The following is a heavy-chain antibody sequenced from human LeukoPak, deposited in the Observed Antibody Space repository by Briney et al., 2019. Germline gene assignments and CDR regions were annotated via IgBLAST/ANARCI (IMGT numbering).Heavy chain of an antibody. D-gene: IGHD4-17*01. CDR3: ARPTGSYGFDI. Sequence: GGSLRLSCAASGMPFSSDAMSWVRQAPGKGLEWVSYISGRSESKSYADSVKGRFTISRDNAKNSLYLQMNSLRVEDTALYYCARPTGSYGFDIWGQGAMVTVSS. CDR2: ISGRSESK. V-gene: IGHV3-48*01. J-gene: IGHJ3*02. CDR1: GMPFSSDA.